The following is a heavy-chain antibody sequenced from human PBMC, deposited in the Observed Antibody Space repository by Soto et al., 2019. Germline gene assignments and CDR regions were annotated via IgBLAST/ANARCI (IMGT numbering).Heavy chain of an antibody. Sequence: QVQLVQSGAEVKKPGSSVKVSCKASGGTFSNYPISWVRQAPGQGLEWMGGIIPIFGTVNYAQKFQGRVTITADESTSTAYRWLSSLRSGDTAVYYCGSGNHRWLKLRYLDLWGRGTLVTVSS. CDR2: IIPIFGTV. J-gene: IGHJ2*01. V-gene: IGHV1-69*12. CDR3: GSGNHRWLKLRYLDL. CDR1: GGTFSNYP. D-gene: IGHD5-12*01.